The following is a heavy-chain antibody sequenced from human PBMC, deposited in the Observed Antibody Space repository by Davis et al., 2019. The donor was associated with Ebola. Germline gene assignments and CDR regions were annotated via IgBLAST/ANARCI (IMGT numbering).Heavy chain of an antibody. J-gene: IGHJ6*04. CDR2: ISSSGSTI. D-gene: IGHD6-19*01. CDR3: ARGLAGNYYYYGMDV. V-gene: IGHV3-11*01. Sequence: GESLKISCAASGFTFSDYYMSWIRQAPGKGLEWVSYISSSGSTIYYADSVKGRFTISRDNAKNSLYLQMNSLRAEDTAVYYCARGLAGNYYYYGMDVWGKGTTVTVSS. CDR1: GFTFSDYY.